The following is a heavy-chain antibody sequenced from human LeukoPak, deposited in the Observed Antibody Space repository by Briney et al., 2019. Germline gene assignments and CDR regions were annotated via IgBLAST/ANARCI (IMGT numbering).Heavy chain of an antibody. V-gene: IGHV3-7*01. CDR3: ASSFSDDFWSGHF. J-gene: IGHJ4*02. Sequence: PGGSLRLSCAASRITCTYWMSWVRQAPGKGLEWVANIKQDGSEKYYVDSVKGRFTISRDNAKKSLFLQMNSLRAQDTAVYYCASSFSDDFWSGHFWGQGTLVTVSS. CDR2: IKQDGSEK. D-gene: IGHD3-3*01. CDR1: RITCTYW.